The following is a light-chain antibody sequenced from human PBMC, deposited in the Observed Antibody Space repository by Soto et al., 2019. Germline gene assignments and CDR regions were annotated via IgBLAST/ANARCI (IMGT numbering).Light chain of an antibody. CDR1: QGISSA. CDR2: DAS. V-gene: IGKV1-13*02. Sequence: ALQLTQSPSSLSASVGDRVTITCRASQGISSALAWYQHKPGKAPKSLIADASSLQSGVASRFSGSGSGTDFTLTISSLQAEDFATYNCQQFNSYPLTFGGGTRVEMK. J-gene: IGKJ4*01. CDR3: QQFNSYPLT.